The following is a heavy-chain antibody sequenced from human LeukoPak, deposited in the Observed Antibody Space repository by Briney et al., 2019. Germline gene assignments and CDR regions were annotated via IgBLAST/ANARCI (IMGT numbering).Heavy chain of an antibody. CDR1: GGSISSYY. D-gene: IGHD6-13*01. V-gene: IGHV4-59*01. Sequence: PSETLSLTCTVSGGSISSYYWSWLRQPPGEGLEWIGYTYYSGSTNYSPSLKSRVTISVDTSKNQFSLNLSSVTAADTAVYYCARGEAAAEIDYWGQGTLVTVSS. J-gene: IGHJ4*02. CDR3: ARGEAAAEIDY. CDR2: TYYSGST.